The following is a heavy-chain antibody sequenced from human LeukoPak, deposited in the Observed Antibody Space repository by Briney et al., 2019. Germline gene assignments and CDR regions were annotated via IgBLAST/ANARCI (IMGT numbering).Heavy chain of an antibody. CDR1: GYTFTSYD. D-gene: IGHD3-10*01. CDR2: MSPNSGNT. Sequence: ASVKVSCTASGYTFTSYDINWVRQATGQGLEWMGWMSPNSGNTGYAQKFQGRVTMTRNTSISTAYMELSSLRSEDTAVYYCAREVYGSGSYSHFDYWGQGTLVTVSS. J-gene: IGHJ4*02. CDR3: AREVYGSGSYSHFDY. V-gene: IGHV1-8*01.